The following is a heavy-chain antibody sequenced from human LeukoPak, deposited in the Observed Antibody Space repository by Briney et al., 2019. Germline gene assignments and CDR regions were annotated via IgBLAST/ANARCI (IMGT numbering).Heavy chain of an antibody. J-gene: IGHJ4*02. CDR3: AKCGYSYGLSHFDY. Sequence: GGSLRLSCAASGFTFSSYAMSWVRQAPGKGLEWASAISGSGGSTYYADSVKSRFTISRDNSKNTLYLQMNSLRAEDTAVYYCAKCGYSYGLSHFDYWGQGTLVTVSS. CDR2: ISGSGGST. CDR1: GFTFSSYA. V-gene: IGHV3-23*01. D-gene: IGHD5-18*01.